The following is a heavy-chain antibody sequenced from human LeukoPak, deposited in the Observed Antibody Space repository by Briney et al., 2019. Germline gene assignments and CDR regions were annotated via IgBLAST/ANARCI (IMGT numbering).Heavy chain of an antibody. CDR2: IKSKTDGGTT. J-gene: IGHJ4*02. CDR1: GFTFSNAW. D-gene: IGHD3/OR15-3a*01. Sequence: GGSLRLSCAASGFTFSNAWMSWVRQAPGKGLEWVGRIKSKTDGGTTDYAAPVKGRFTISRDDSKNTLYLQMNSLKTEDTAVYYCTTAPFVGLVINPPPFDYWGQGTLVTVSS. V-gene: IGHV3-15*01. CDR3: TTAPFVGLVINPPPFDY.